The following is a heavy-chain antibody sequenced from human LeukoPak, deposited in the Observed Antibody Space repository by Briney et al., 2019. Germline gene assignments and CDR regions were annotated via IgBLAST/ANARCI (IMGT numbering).Heavy chain of an antibody. CDR2: ISGSGDST. V-gene: IGHV3-23*01. D-gene: IGHD4-23*01. Sequence: SGGSLRLSCAASRFTFSSYAMNWVRQAPGKGMEWVSSISGSGDSTYYAGTVKGRFTISRDSSKNTLFLQMNSLRAEDTAVYYCAKAVHYGMTTVVKGAFDYWGQGTLVTVSS. CDR1: RFTFSSYA. J-gene: IGHJ4*02. CDR3: AKAVHYGMTTVVKGAFDY.